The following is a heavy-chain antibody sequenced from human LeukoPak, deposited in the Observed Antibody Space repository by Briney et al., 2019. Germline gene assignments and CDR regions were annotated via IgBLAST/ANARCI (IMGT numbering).Heavy chain of an antibody. V-gene: IGHV4-59*01. CDR3: SITWSGGSSWRTFDY. D-gene: IGHD6-13*01. CDR1: GGSISTYY. CDR2: IYYSGST. J-gene: IGHJ4*02. Sequence: PSETLSLTCTVSGGSISTYYWSWIRQPPGKGLEWVGYIYYSGSTNYNPSLKSRGTIPVDKSKNQFALKLSSVPAADTAVYYCSITWSGGSSWRTFDYWGQGALVTVSS.